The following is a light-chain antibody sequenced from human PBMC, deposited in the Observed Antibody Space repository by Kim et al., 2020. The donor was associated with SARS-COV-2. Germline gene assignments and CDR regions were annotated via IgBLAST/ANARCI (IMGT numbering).Light chain of an antibody. CDR1: SSNIGSYDL. J-gene: IGLJ3*02. CDR2: ANS. CDR3: CAFAGSDTLV. V-gene: IGLV2-23*01. Sequence: QSALTQPASVSGSPGQSVTITCTGTSSNIGSYDLVSWYQQHPGKAPKVLIYANSKRSSGISDRFSGSRSGSTASLTISGLQAEDEADYYCCAFAGSDTLVFAGVTQLTVL.